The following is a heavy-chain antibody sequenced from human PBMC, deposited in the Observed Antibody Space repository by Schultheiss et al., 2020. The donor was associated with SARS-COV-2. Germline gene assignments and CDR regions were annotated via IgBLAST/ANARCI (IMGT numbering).Heavy chain of an antibody. CDR2: IGTAGDP. J-gene: IGHJ4*02. CDR1: GFTFSSYD. V-gene: IGHV3-13*05. Sequence: GGSLRLSCAASGFTFSSYDMHWVRQATGKGLEWVSAIGTAGDPYYPDSVKGRFTISRDNSKNTLYLQMNSLRAEDAAVYYCAKSGCPTTSCNDLNYWGQGTLVTVSS. D-gene: IGHD2-2*01. CDR3: AKSGCPTTSCNDLNY.